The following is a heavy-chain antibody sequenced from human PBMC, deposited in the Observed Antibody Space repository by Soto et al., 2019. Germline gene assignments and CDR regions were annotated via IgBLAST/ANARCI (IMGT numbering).Heavy chain of an antibody. CDR3: ARVVVCPTNWFDP. V-gene: IGHV4-34*01. CDR1: GGSFNSYY. D-gene: IGHD2-21*01. CDR2: INHSGNT. Sequence: SETLSLTCAVYGGSFNSYYWSWIRQPPGKGLEWIGEINHSGNTHYNSALKSRVTISVDTSKNQFSLNLTSATAADTAVYYCARVVVCPTNWFDPWGQGTLVTVSS. J-gene: IGHJ5*02.